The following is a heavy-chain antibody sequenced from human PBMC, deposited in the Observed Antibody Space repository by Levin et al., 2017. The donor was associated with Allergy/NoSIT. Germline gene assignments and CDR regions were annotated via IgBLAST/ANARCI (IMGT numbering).Heavy chain of an antibody. J-gene: IGHJ4*02. CDR2: IKVDGSDK. Sequence: HPGGSLRLSCAASGFTFSKYWMGWVRQAPGKGLEWVAIIKVDGSDKYYVDSVKGRFTISRDSAKNSLFLQMDSLRADDMAVYYCVPACGGSAECVGDYWGQGIVVTVSS. CDR1: GFTFSKYW. D-gene: IGHD2-15*01. V-gene: IGHV3-7*01. CDR3: VPACGGSAECVGDY.